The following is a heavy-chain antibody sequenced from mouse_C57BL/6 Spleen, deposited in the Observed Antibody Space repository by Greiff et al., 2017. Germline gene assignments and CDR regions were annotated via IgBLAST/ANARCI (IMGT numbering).Heavy chain of an antibody. V-gene: IGHV14-3*01. CDR2: IDPANGNT. D-gene: IGHD2-12*01. Sequence: EVQLQQSVAELVRPGASVKLSCTASGFNIKNTYMHWVKQRPEQGLEWIGRIDPANGNTKYAPKFQGKATITAAPSSNTAYLQLSGLTSEDTAIYYCAKSDDSDYWYFDVWGTGTTVTGSS. CDR3: AKSDDSDYWYFDV. CDR1: GFNIKNTY. J-gene: IGHJ1*03.